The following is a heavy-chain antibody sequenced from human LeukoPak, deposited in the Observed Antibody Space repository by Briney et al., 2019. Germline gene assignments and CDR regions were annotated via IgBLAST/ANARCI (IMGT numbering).Heavy chain of an antibody. CDR2: INTDGSST. CDR3: ARDQPVYCSSTSCYLPFDY. Sequence: GGSLRLSCAASGFTFSSYWMHWVRQAPRKGLVWVSRINTDGSSTSYADSVKGRFTISRDNAKNTLYLQMNSLRAEDTAVYYCARDQPVYCSSTSCYLPFDYWGQGTLVTVSS. D-gene: IGHD2-2*01. V-gene: IGHV3-74*01. J-gene: IGHJ4*02. CDR1: GFTFSSYW.